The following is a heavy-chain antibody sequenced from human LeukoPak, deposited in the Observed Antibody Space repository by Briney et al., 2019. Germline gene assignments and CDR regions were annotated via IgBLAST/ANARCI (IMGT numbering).Heavy chain of an antibody. CDR1: GGTFSSYA. D-gene: IGHD3-10*01. CDR2: IIPILGIA. J-gene: IGHJ3*02. Sequence: GASVKVSCKASGGTFSSYAISWVRQAPGQGLEWMGRIIPILGIANYAQKFQGRVTITADKSTSTAYMELSSLRSEDTAVYYCARSGAADRPASSDAFDIWGQGTMVTVSS. CDR3: ARSGAADRPASSDAFDI. V-gene: IGHV1-69*04.